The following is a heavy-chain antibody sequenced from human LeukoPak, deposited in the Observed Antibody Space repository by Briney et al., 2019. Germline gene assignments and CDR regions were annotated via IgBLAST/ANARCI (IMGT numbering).Heavy chain of an antibody. D-gene: IGHD4-11*01. Sequence: PAGSLTLSCAASGFTFSSYAMSWVRQAPGKGLEWVSAISGSGGSTYYADSVKGRLTISRDNSKNTLYLQMNSLRAEDTAVYYCAKDQLTTVTTRAGMDVWGQGTTVTVSS. CDR2: ISGSGGST. J-gene: IGHJ6*02. CDR3: AKDQLTTVTTRAGMDV. CDR1: GFTFSSYA. V-gene: IGHV3-23*01.